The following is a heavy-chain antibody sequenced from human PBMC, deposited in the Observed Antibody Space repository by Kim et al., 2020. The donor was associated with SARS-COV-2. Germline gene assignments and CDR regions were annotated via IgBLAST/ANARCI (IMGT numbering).Heavy chain of an antibody. Sequence: GGSLRLSCAVSGFSFSGYGMSWFRLPPGKGLEWVSVVSVSWAVRNYANSVKGRFNIPRYNSKNTLYLQMNSLRAEDTTVYYCAKILGPTTPNFDYWGQGTLVTVSS. CDR1: GFSFSGYG. CDR3: AKILGPTTPNFDY. D-gene: IGHD1-26*01. V-gene: IGHV3-23*01. J-gene: IGHJ4*02. CDR2: VSVSWAVR.